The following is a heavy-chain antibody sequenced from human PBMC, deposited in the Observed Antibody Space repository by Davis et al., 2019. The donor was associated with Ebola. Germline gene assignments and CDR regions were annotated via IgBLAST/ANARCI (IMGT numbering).Heavy chain of an antibody. J-gene: IGHJ4*02. V-gene: IGHV4-34*01. D-gene: IGHD5-18*01. CDR3: ARGRRYSYGPPRY. CDR2: INHSGST. Sequence: SETLSLTCAVSFFSFRGYYWSWIRQPPGKGLEWIGEINHSGSTNYNPSLKSRVTISVDTSKNQFSLKLSSVTAADTAVYYCARGRRYSYGPPRYWGQGTLVTV. CDR1: FFSFRGYY.